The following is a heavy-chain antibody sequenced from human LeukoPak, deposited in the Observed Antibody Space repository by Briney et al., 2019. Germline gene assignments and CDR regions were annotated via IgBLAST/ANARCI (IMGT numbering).Heavy chain of an antibody. CDR2: IYYSGST. CDR3: ARDRGYSYGYELGY. CDR1: GGTISSHY. D-gene: IGHD5-18*01. J-gene: IGHJ4*02. Sequence: SGTLSLTCTVSGGTISSHYWSWIRQPPGKGLEWIGYIYYSGSTNYNPSLKSRVTISVDTSKNQFSLKLSSVTAADTAVYYCARDRGYSYGYELGYWGQGTLVTVSS. V-gene: IGHV4-59*11.